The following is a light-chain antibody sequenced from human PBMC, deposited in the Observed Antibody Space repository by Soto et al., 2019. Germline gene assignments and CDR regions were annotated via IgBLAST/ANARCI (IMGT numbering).Light chain of an antibody. V-gene: IGLV2-8*01. CDR2: EVS. CDR3: SSYAGSNNFI. CDR1: SSDVGGYNY. Sequence: QSALTQPPSASGSPGQSVTISCTGTSSDVGGYNYVSWYQHHPGKAPKLIIYEVSKRPSGVPDRFSGSKSGNTASLTVSGLQAEDEADYYCSSYAGSNNFIFGGWTKLTVL. J-gene: IGLJ2*01.